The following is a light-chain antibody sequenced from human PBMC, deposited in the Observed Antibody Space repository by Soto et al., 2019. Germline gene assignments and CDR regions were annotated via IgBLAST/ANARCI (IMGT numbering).Light chain of an antibody. CDR2: EVS. CDR3: SSYRTGSRV. Sequence: LTQPASVSGSPGQSITISCTGTNNDVGAYTYVSWYQQHPGKAPRLIIYEVSERPSGVSNRFSGSKSGNTASLVISGLQAEDEADYYCSSYRTGSRVFGGGTKLTVL. J-gene: IGLJ2*01. V-gene: IGLV2-14*01. CDR1: NNDVGAYTY.